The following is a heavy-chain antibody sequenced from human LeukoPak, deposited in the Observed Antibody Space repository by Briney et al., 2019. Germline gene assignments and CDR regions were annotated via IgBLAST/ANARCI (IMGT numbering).Heavy chain of an antibody. Sequence: PSETLSLTCAVYGGSFSGYYWSWIRQPPGKGLEWIGEINHSGSTNYNPSLKSRVTISVDTSKNQFSLKLSSVTAADTAVYYCARHRASLKFLEWLLPFDYWGQGTLVTVSS. V-gene: IGHV4-34*01. CDR2: INHSGST. CDR1: GGSFSGYY. D-gene: IGHD3-3*01. J-gene: IGHJ4*02. CDR3: ARHRASLKFLEWLLPFDY.